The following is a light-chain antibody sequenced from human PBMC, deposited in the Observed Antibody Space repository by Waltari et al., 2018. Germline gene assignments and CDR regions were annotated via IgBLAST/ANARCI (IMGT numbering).Light chain of an antibody. V-gene: IGLV2-14*03. Sequence: QSALTQPASVSGSPGQSLTISCSDVGGYNYVSWYQQHPGKAPKLMIYDVTNRPSGVSDRFSASKSGNTASLTISGLQVEDEADYYCSSYTTSSVLFGGGTKLTVL. J-gene: IGLJ2*01. CDR3: SSYTTSSVL. CDR1: DVGGYNY. CDR2: DVT.